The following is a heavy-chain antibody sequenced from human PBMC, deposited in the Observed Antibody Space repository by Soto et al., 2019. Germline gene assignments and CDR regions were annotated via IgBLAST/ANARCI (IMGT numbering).Heavy chain of an antibody. D-gene: IGHD3-9*01. CDR1: GGTFSSYA. J-gene: IGHJ4*02. CDR3: ARGEVLRYFDWLLYDY. V-gene: IGHV1-69*06. Sequence: QVQLVQSGAEVQKPGSSVKVSCKASGGTFSSYAISWVRQAPGQGLEWMGGIIPIFGTANYAQKFQGRVTITADKSTSTAYMELSSLRSEDTAVYYCARGEVLRYFDWLLYDYWGQGTLVTVSS. CDR2: IIPIFGTA.